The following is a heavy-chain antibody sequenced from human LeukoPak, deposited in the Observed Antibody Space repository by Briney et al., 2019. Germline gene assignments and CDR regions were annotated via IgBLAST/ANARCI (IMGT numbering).Heavy chain of an antibody. D-gene: IGHD3-10*02. Sequence: GGSLRLSCSASGFTFSSYEMNWVRQAPGKGLEWVSYISSSGSTIYYADSVKGRFTISRGNAKNSLYLQMNSLRAEDTAVYYCAELGITMIGGVWGKGTTVTISS. V-gene: IGHV3-48*03. J-gene: IGHJ6*04. CDR2: ISSSGSTI. CDR1: GFTFSSYE. CDR3: AELGITMIGGV.